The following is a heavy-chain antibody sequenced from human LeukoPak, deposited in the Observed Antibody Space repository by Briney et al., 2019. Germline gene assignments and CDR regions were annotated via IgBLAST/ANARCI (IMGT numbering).Heavy chain of an antibody. Sequence: PGGSLRLSCAASGFTFSSYGMHWVRQAPGKGLEWVAVISYDGSNKYYADSVKGRFTTSRDNSKNTLYLQMNSLRAEDTAVYYCAKPGGYCSSTSCFYGMDVWGQGTTVTVSS. D-gene: IGHD2-2*01. V-gene: IGHV3-30*18. CDR3: AKPGGYCSSTSCFYGMDV. J-gene: IGHJ6*02. CDR1: GFTFSSYG. CDR2: ISYDGSNK.